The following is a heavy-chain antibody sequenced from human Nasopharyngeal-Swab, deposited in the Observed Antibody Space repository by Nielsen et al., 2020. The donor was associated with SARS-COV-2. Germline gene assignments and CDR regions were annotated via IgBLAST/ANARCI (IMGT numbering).Heavy chain of an antibody. CDR3: ARDPTPAVDSSSSLDYYYGMDV. D-gene: IGHD6-6*01. CDR2: INPSVSST. Sequence: ASVKVSCKASGYTFTSYYIHWVRQAPGQGLEWMGLINPSVSSTSYAQKFQGRVTMTRDTSTSTVYMELSSLRSEDTAVYYCARDPTPAVDSSSSLDYYYGMDVWGQGTTVTVSS. J-gene: IGHJ6*02. V-gene: IGHV1-46*01. CDR1: GYTFTSYY.